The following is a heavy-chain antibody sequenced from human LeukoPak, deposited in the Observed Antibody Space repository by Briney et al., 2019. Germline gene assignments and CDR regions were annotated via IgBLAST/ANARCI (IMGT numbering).Heavy chain of an antibody. V-gene: IGHV4-34*01. D-gene: IGHD3-3*01. CDR2: INHSGGT. Sequence: PSETLSLTCAVYGGSFSGYYWSWIRQPPGKGLEWIGEINHSGGTNYNPSLKSRVTISVDTSKNQFSLKLSSVTAADTAVYYCARRAYYDFWSGLYYFDYWGQGTLVTVSS. J-gene: IGHJ4*02. CDR1: GGSFSGYY. CDR3: ARRAYYDFWSGLYYFDY.